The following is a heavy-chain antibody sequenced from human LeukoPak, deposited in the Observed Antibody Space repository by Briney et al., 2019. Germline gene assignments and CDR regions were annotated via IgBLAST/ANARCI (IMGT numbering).Heavy chain of an antibody. CDR2: ISYDGSNK. CDR1: GFTFSSYG. CDR3: AKDHGSSWYLVVVYYYGMDV. J-gene: IGHJ6*02. D-gene: IGHD6-13*01. Sequence: GGSLRLSCAASGFTFSSYGMHWVRQAPGKGLEWVAVISYDGSNKYYADSVKGRFTISRDNSKNTLYLQMNSLRAEDTAVYYCAKDHGSSWYLVVVYYYGMDVWGQGTTITVSS. V-gene: IGHV3-30*18.